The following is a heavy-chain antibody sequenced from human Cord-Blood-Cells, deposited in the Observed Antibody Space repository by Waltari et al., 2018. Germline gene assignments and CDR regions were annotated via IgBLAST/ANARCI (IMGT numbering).Heavy chain of an antibody. CDR2: IYHSGST. CDR1: GGSISSSNW. Sequence: QVQLQESGPGLVKPSGTLSLTCAVSGGSISSSNWWSWVRQPPGKGLEWIGEIYHSGSTNYNPSLKSRVTISGDKSKNQFSLKLSSVTAADTVVYYCARSSGIVVVPAAERNYYGMDVWGQGTTVTVSS. D-gene: IGHD2-2*01. J-gene: IGHJ6*02. CDR3: ARSSGIVVVPAAERNYYGMDV. V-gene: IGHV4-4*02.